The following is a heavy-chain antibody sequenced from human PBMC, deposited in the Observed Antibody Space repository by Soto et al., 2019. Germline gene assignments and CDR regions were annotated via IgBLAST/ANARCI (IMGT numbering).Heavy chain of an antibody. D-gene: IGHD2-21*01. CDR1: GGTFSSYA. CDR2: IIPIFGTA. CDR3: ARDLGVNAILRHTSNWFDP. Sequence: QVQLVQSGAEVKKPGSSVKVSCKASGGTFSSYAISWVRQAPGQGLEWMGGIIPIFGTANYAQKFQGRVTITADESTITAYMELSSLRSEDTAVYYCARDLGVNAILRHTSNWFDPWGQGTLVTVSS. V-gene: IGHV1-69*01. J-gene: IGHJ5*02.